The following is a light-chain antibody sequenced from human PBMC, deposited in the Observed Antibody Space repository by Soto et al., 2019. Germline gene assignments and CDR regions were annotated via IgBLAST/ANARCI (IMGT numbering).Light chain of an antibody. CDR1: SRDVGYSNY. CDR3: SSYTSSSTLLYV. V-gene: IGLV2-8*01. J-gene: IGLJ1*01. CDR2: EVN. Sequence: QSVLTQPPSASGSPGQSVTISCSGTSRDVGYSNYVAWYQQHPGKAPKLIIYEVNKRPSGVPDRFSGSKSGYTASLTVSGLQAEDEADYYCSSYTSSSTLLYVFGTGTKVTVL.